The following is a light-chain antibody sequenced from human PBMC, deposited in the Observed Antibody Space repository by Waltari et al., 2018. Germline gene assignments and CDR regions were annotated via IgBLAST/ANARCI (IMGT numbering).Light chain of an antibody. CDR1: STDVWRYNL. J-gene: IGLJ2*01. V-gene: IGLV2-23*01. CDR2: EGS. CDR3: CSYAGSSTLV. Sequence: QSALTQPASVSGSPGQSITIPCTGTSTDVWRYNLVSCYQQHPGKAPKLMIYEGSKRPSGVSNRFSGSKSGNTASLTISGLQAEDEADYYCCSYAGSSTLVFGGGTKLTVL.